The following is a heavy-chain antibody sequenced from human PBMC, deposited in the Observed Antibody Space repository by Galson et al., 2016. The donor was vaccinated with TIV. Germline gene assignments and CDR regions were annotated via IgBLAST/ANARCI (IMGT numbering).Heavy chain of an antibody. J-gene: IGHJ6*02. V-gene: IGHV3-66*03. D-gene: IGHD2-21*01. Sequence: SLRLSCAASGFSFRNYVMNWVRQAPGKGLEWVSIFSNSDYTNYADSVKGRFTISRDNSKNTVYLHMSRLRAEDTAVYYCARERRHCGDNCYLSYYFGMDVWGQGTTVTVSS. CDR3: ARERRHCGDNCYLSYYFGMDV. CDR2: FSNSDYT. CDR1: GFSFRNYV.